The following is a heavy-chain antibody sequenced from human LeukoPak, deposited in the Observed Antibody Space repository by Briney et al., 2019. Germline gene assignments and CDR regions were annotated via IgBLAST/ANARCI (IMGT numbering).Heavy chain of an antibody. Sequence: SVKVSCKASGGTFSSYAISWVRQAPGQGLEWMGRIIPILGIANYAQKFQGRVAITADKSTSTAYMELSSLRSEDTAVYYCAASGLIMDWFDPWGQGTLVTVSS. CDR2: IIPILGIA. CDR3: AASGLIMDWFDP. J-gene: IGHJ5*02. V-gene: IGHV1-69*04. CDR1: GGTFSSYA. D-gene: IGHD3-22*01.